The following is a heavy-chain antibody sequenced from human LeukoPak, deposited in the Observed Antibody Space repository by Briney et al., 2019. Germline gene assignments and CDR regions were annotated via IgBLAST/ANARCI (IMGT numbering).Heavy chain of an antibody. V-gene: IGHV1-8*02. CDR1: GGTFSSYA. CDR2: MNPNSGNT. D-gene: IGHD2-8*02. Sequence: ASVKVSCKASGGTFSSYAISWVRQATGQGLEWMGWMNPNSGNTGYAQKFQGRVTMTRNTSISTAYMELSSLRSEDTAVYYCARLAPVVSSGWGQGTLVTVSS. CDR3: ARLAPVVSSG. J-gene: IGHJ4*02.